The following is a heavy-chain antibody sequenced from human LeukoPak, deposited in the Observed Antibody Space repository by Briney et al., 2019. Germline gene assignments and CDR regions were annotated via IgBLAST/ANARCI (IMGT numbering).Heavy chain of an antibody. J-gene: IGHJ3*02. V-gene: IGHV1-8*01. CDR1: GYTFTSYD. CDR3: ARGSQGDASDI. CDR2: MNPNSGNT. Sequence: ASVKVSCKASGYTFTSYDINWVRQATGQGLEWMGWMNPNSGNTGYAQKFQGRVTMTRDMSTSTVYMELSSLRSEDTAVYYCARGSQGDASDIWGQGTMVTVSS.